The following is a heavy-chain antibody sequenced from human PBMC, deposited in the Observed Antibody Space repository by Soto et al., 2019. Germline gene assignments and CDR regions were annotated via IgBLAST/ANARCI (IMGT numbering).Heavy chain of an antibody. V-gene: IGHV4-30-4*01. J-gene: IGHJ6*02. D-gene: IGHD6-13*01. CDR1: GGSISSGDYY. Sequence: SETLSLTCTVSGGSISSGDYYWSWIRQPPGKGLEWIGYIYYSGSTYYNPSLKSRVTISVDTSKNQFSLKLSSVTAADTAVYYCARDHSSSWYRDYYYHGMDVWGQGTTVTVSS. CDR3: ARDHSSSWYRDYYYHGMDV. CDR2: IYYSGST.